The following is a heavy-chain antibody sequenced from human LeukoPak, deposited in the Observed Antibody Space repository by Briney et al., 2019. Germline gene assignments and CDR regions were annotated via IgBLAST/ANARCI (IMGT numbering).Heavy chain of an antibody. CDR1: GGSVSSGSDC. V-gene: IGHV4-61*01. CDR3: AREGSRTPFDF. J-gene: IGHJ4*02. D-gene: IGHD1/OR15-1a*01. CDR2: IYYSGST. Sequence: PAETLSLTCTVSGGSVSSGSDCWTWIRQPPGKGLEWIGHIYYSGSTNYNPSLKSRVTISVNTSKNQFSLKLKSVTAADTAVYYCAREGSRTPFDFWGQGTLVTVSS.